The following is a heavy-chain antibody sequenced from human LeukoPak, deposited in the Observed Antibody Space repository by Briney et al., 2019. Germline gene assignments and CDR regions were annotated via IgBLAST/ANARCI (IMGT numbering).Heavy chain of an antibody. CDR3: AREGSSSWYDY. D-gene: IGHD6-13*01. V-gene: IGHV1-2*04. CDR2: INANSGGT. Sequence: ASVKVSCTGSGYTFTGYYMHWVRQAPGQGLEWMGGINANSGGTNYAQKFQGWVTMTRDTSISTAYMELSRLRSDDTAVYYCAREGSSSWYDYWGQGTLVTVSS. J-gene: IGHJ4*02. CDR1: GYTFTGYY.